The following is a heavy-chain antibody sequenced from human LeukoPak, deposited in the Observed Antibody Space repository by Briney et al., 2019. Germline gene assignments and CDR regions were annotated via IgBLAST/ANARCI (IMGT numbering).Heavy chain of an antibody. CDR1: GGSFSGYY. CDR3: ARDGEWLDAFDI. J-gene: IGHJ3*02. CDR2: INHSGST. D-gene: IGHD5-12*01. V-gene: IGHV4-34*01. Sequence: SETLSLTCAVYGGSFSGYYWSWIRQPPGKGLEWIGEINHSGSTNYNPSLKSRVTISVDTSKNQFSLKLSSVTAADTAVYYCARDGEWLDAFDIWGQGTTVTVSS.